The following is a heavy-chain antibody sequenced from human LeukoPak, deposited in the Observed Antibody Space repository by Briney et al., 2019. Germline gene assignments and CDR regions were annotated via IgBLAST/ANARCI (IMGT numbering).Heavy chain of an antibody. D-gene: IGHD3-10*01. V-gene: IGHV4-4*02. Sequence: PSETLSLTCAVSGGSISSSNWWSWVRQPPGKGLEWIGEIYHSGSTNYNPSLKSRVTISVDTSKNQFSLKLSSVTAADTAVYYCARGGGLLWFGELSSNWFDPWGQGTLVTVSS. J-gene: IGHJ5*02. CDR1: GGSISSSNW. CDR3: ARGGGLLWFGELSSNWFDP. CDR2: IYHSGST.